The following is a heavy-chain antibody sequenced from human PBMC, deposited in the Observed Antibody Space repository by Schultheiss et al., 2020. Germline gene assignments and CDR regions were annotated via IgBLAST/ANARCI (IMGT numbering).Heavy chain of an antibody. J-gene: IGHJ4*02. CDR3: ARAVAGPNFDY. Sequence: SETLSLTCTVSGGSISSGGYYWSWIRQHPGKGLEWIGYIYYSGSTNYNPSLKSRVTISVDTSKNQFSLKLSSVTAADTAVYYCARAVAGPNFDYWGQGTLVTVSS. CDR2: IYYSGST. D-gene: IGHD6-19*01. V-gene: IGHV4-61*08. CDR1: GGSISSGGYY.